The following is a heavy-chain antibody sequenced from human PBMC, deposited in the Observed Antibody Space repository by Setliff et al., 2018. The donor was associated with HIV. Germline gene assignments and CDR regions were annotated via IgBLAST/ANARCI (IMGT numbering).Heavy chain of an antibody. CDR2: INPRGNT. CDR3: ARGRYFDGRGLPFDH. Sequence: SETLSLTCAVYGGAFGNYYWSWIRQPPGKGLEWIGEINPRGNTNHIPSLKSRVTISADTSKNQFSLNLTSVTAADTAVYYCARGRYFDGRGLPFDHWGQGILVTVSS. J-gene: IGHJ4*02. V-gene: IGHV4-34*01. D-gene: IGHD1-1*01. CDR1: GGAFGNYY.